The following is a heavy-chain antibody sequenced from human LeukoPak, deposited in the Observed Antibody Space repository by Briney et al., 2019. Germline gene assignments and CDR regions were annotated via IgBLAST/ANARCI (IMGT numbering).Heavy chain of an antibody. V-gene: IGHV3-23*01. D-gene: IGHD3-10*01. J-gene: IGHJ4*02. CDR2: ISGSGGST. Sequence: GGSLRLSCAASGFTFSSYAMSWVRQAPGKGLEWVSAISGSGGSTYYADSVKGRFTISRDNAKNSLYLQMNSLRAEDTAVYYCAGFSMVRGVIMGYFDYWGQGTLVTVSS. CDR3: AGFSMVRGVIMGYFDY. CDR1: GFTFSSYA.